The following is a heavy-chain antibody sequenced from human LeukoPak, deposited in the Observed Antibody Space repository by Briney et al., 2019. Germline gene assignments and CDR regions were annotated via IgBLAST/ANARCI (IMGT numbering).Heavy chain of an antibody. D-gene: IGHD5-12*01. CDR2: ISWDGGST. J-gene: IGHJ6*04. CDR3: AKDKEYSGFGPILSGYYYGMGV. CDR1: GFTFDDYA. Sequence: PGGSLRLSCAASGFTFDDYAMHWVRQAPGKGLEWVSLISWDGGSTYYADSVKGRFPISRDNSRHTLYLQMNSLGAEDTALYYCAKDKEYSGFGPILSGYYYGMGVWGKGTTVTVSS. V-gene: IGHV3-43D*04.